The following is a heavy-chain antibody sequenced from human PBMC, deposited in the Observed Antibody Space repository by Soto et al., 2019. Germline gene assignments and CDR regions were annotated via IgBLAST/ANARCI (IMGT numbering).Heavy chain of an antibody. CDR3: AGSGDIVAVPAASQYYYGMDV. J-gene: IGHJ6*02. CDR2: IIPIFGTA. Sequence: SVKVSCKASGGTFSSYAISWVRQAPGQGLEWMGGIIPIFGTANYAQKFQGRVTITADESTSTAYMELSSLRSEDTAVYYCAGSGDIVAVPAASQYYYGMDVWGQGTTVTVSS. CDR1: GGTFSSYA. V-gene: IGHV1-69*13. D-gene: IGHD2-2*01.